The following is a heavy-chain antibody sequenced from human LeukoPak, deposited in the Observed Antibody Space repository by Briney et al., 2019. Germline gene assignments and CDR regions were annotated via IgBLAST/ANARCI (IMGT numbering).Heavy chain of an antibody. J-gene: IGHJ4*02. Sequence: SETLSLTCTVSGGSISSYYWSWIRQPPGKGLEWIGYIYYSGSTHYNPSLKSRVTISVDTSKNQFSLNLSSVTAADTAVYYCARVVLGSSDYWGQGTLVTVSS. D-gene: IGHD3-10*01. V-gene: IGHV4-59*08. CDR3: ARVVLGSSDY. CDR2: IYYSGST. CDR1: GGSISSYY.